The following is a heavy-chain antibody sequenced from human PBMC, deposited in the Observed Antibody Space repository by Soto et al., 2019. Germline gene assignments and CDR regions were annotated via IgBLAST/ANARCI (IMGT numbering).Heavy chain of an antibody. Sequence: SETLSLTSTVSGGSISSYYWGWIRQPPGKGLEWIGSIYYSGSTYYNPSLKSRVTISVDTSKNQFSLKLSSVTAADTAVYYCASQAGFYYYYGMDVWGQGTTVTVSS. V-gene: IGHV4-39*01. J-gene: IGHJ6*02. CDR3: ASQAGFYYYYGMDV. CDR1: GGSISSYY. CDR2: IYYSGST. D-gene: IGHD6-19*01.